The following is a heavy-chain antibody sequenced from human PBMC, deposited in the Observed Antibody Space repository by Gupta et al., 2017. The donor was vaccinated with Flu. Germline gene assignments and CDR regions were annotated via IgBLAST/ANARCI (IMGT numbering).Heavy chain of an antibody. CDR2: VGAGGART. D-gene: IGHD2-21*01. Sequence: EVQLWESGGGVVQPAESLRLSCVVSGLTFSDYAMNWVRQSQGKGLELLSTVGAGGARTSYADSVMGRFTRSRDNSRNTIYLQMNSLRGDDTAVEYCAKDRSGNPAIASWGQGALVTVSA. V-gene: IGHV3-23*01. CDR3: AKDRSGNPAIAS. CDR1: GLTFSDYA. J-gene: IGHJ4*02.